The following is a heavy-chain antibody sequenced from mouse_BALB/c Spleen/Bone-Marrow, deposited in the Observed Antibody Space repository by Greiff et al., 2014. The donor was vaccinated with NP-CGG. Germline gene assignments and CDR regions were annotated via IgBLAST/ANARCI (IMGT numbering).Heavy chain of an antibody. J-gene: IGHJ4*01. Sequence: VQRVESGAELAKPGASVKLSCKASGYTFTDYWMHWVKQRPEQGLEWIGNINPSTGYTEYNQKFKDKATLTADKSSSTAYMQLSSLTSEDSAVYYCARQITTVDYAMDYWGQGTSVTVSS. V-gene: IGHV1-7*01. D-gene: IGHD1-1*01. CDR2: INPSTGYT. CDR1: GYTFTDYW. CDR3: ARQITTVDYAMDY.